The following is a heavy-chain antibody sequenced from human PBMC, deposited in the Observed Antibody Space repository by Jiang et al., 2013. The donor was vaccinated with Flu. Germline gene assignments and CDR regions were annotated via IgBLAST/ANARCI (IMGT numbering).Heavy chain of an antibody. CDR1: GYTFTKFT. J-gene: IGHJ4*02. Sequence: VSCKTSGYTFTKFTMHWVRQAPGQRLEWMGWIHPGNGNTKYSQKFQGRVTITSDTSASTVYMELSGLRSEDTAVYFCARDDGTTWLQDSWGQGTLVTVSS. V-gene: IGHV1-3*01. D-gene: IGHD1/OR15-1a*01. CDR3: ARDDGTTWLQDS. CDR2: IHPGNGNT.